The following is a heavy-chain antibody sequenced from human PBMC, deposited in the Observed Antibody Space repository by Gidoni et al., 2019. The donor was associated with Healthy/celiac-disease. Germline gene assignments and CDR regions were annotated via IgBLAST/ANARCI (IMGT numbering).Heavy chain of an antibody. D-gene: IGHD3-3*01. CDR2: IYYSGST. CDR3: ARRSYDLDYYYGMDV. Sequence: QLQLQESGPGLVKPSETLSLTCTVSGGSISSRSYYWGWIRQPPGKGLEWIGSIYYSGSTYYNPSLKSRVTISVDTSKNQFSLKLSSVTAADTAVYYCARRSYDLDYYYGMDVWGQGTTVTVSS. V-gene: IGHV4-39*01. J-gene: IGHJ6*02. CDR1: GGSISSRSYY.